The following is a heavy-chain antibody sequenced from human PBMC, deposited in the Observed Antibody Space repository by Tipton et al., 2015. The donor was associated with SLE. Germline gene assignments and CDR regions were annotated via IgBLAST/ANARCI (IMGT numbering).Heavy chain of an antibody. CDR1: GFTFSSYA. D-gene: IGHD3-3*01. J-gene: IGHJ6*02. CDR3: ARDLVTIFGYGMDV. V-gene: IGHV3-30*04. CDR2: ISYDGSNK. Sequence: SLRLSCAASGFTFSSYAMHWVRQAPGKGLEWVAVISYDGSNKYYADSVKGRFTISRDNSKNTLYLQMNSLRAEDTAVYYCARDLVTIFGYGMDVWGQGTTVTVSS.